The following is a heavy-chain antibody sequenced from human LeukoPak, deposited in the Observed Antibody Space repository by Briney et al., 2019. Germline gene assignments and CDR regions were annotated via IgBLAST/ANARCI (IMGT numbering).Heavy chain of an antibody. CDR3: ARFYSGYGNYYYYMDV. V-gene: IGHV1-2*02. Sequence: ASVKVSCKASGYNFTGYYLHWVRQAPGQGLEWMGWINPNTGGTNYAQKFQGRVTMTRDTSISTAYMELSRLRSDDTAVYYCARFYSGYGNYYYYMDVWGKGTTVTVSS. CDR1: GYNFTGYY. CDR2: INPNTGGT. J-gene: IGHJ6*03. D-gene: IGHD5-12*01.